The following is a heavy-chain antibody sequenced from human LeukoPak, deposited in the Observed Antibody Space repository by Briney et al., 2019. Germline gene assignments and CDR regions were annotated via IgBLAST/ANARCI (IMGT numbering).Heavy chain of an antibody. CDR2: INHSGST. D-gene: IGHD3-22*01. CDR3: ARERKYYYDSSGYHVIAFDI. Sequence: SETLSLTCAVYGGSFSGYYWSWIRRPPGKGLEWIGEINHSGSTNYNPSLKSRVTISVDTSKNQFSLKLRSVTAADTAVYYCARERKYYYDSSGYHVIAFDIWGQGTMVTVSS. V-gene: IGHV4-34*01. CDR1: GGSFSGYY. J-gene: IGHJ3*02.